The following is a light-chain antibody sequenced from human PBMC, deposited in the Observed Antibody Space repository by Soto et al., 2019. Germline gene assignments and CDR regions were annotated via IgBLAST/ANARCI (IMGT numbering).Light chain of an antibody. CDR2: GAS. J-gene: IGKJ1*01. CDR3: QQSYSTLGT. Sequence: RLMTQSPANPSASPGARATLSCRASQSVSANLAWYQQRPVQAPRLLIYGASTRATGIPARFSGSRSGTDFTLTISNLQPEDFATYYCQQSYSTLGTFGQGTKVDIK. V-gene: IGKV3-15*01. CDR1: QSVSAN.